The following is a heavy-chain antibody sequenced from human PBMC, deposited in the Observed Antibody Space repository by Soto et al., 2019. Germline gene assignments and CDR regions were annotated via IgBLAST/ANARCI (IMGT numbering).Heavy chain of an antibody. CDR2: IWYDGSNK. D-gene: IGHD2-8*01. J-gene: IGHJ6*03. CDR3: ARGPYCTNGVCPDSYYMDV. Sequence: GSLRLSCAASGFTFSSYAMSWVRQAPGKGLEWVEVIWYDGSNKYYADSVKGRFTISRDNSKNTLYLQMNSLRAEDTAVYYCARGPYCTNGVCPDSYYMDVWGKGTTVTVSS. CDR1: GFTFSSYA. V-gene: IGHV3-33*08.